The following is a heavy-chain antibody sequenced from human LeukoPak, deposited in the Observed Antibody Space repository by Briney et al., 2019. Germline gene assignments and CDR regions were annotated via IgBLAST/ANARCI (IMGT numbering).Heavy chain of an antibody. D-gene: IGHD3-22*01. J-gene: IGHJ4*02. Sequence: GGSLRLSCAASGFTFSSYAMHWVRQAPGKGLEWVAVISYDGSNKYYADSVKGRFTISRDNSKNTLYLQMNSLRAEDTAVYYCARTGYYYDSSGQYYFDYWGQGTLVTVSS. CDR3: ARTGYYYDSSGQYYFDY. V-gene: IGHV3-30-3*01. CDR2: ISYDGSNK. CDR1: GFTFSSYA.